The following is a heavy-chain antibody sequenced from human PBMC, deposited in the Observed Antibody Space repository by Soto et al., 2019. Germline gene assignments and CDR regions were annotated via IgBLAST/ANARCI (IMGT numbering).Heavy chain of an antibody. CDR3: AKDRGSSSSPLPD. D-gene: IGHD6-6*01. Sequence: QVQLVESGGGVVQPGRSLRLSCAASGFTFSSYGMHWVRQAPGKGLEWVAVISYDGSNKYYADSVKGRFTISRDNSKNTLYLQMNSLRAEDTAVYYCAKDRGSSSSPLPDWGQGTLVTVSS. J-gene: IGHJ4*02. V-gene: IGHV3-30*18. CDR2: ISYDGSNK. CDR1: GFTFSSYG.